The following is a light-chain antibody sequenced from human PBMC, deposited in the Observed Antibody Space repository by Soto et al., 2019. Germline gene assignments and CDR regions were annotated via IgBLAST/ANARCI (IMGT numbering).Light chain of an antibody. Sequence: DLQMTQSPSSLSASIGDRVTITCRASQSISSYLNWYQQKPGKAPKLLIYAASSLQSGVPSRFSGSGSGTDFTLTISSLQPADFATYYCQQSYSTPPTFGGGTKVEIK. CDR2: AAS. CDR3: QQSYSTPPT. V-gene: IGKV1-39*01. J-gene: IGKJ4*01. CDR1: QSISSY.